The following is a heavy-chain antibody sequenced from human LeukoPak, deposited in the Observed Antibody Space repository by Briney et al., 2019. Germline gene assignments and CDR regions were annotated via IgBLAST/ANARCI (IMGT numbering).Heavy chain of an antibody. J-gene: IGHJ5*02. CDR3: ARGVATIPNWFDP. CDR1: GFTFSSYW. CDR2: IKRDGSEK. V-gene: IGHV3-7*02. Sequence: GGSLRLSCAASGFTFSSYWMSCLRQAPGKGLEWVANIKRDGSEKYYVDSVKGRFTISRDNAKNSLYLQMNSLRAEDTAVYYCARGVATIPNWFDPWGQGTLVTASS. D-gene: IGHD5-12*01.